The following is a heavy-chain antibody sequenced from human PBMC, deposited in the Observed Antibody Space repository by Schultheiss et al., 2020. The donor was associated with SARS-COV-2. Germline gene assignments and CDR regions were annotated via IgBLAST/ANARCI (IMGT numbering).Heavy chain of an antibody. D-gene: IGHD6-19*01. J-gene: IGHJ4*02. Sequence: GGSLRLSCSASGFTFSNYAMHWVRQAPGKGLEWVAVISYDGSNKYYADSVKGRFTISRDNSKNTLYLQMNSLRAEDTAVYYCARDPADIAVAGSFDYWGQGTLVTVSS. CDR2: ISYDGSNK. CDR3: ARDPADIAVAGSFDY. V-gene: IGHV3-30*04. CDR1: GFTFSNYA.